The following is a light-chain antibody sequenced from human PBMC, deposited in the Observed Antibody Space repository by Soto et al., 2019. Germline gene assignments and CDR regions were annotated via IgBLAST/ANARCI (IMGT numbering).Light chain of an antibody. V-gene: IGKV1-5*03. CDR3: QHYNSYSEA. CDR1: ETISSW. J-gene: IGKJ1*01. Sequence: DIQMTQSPSTLSGSVGDRVTIPCRDSETISSWLACYQQTPGTAPKLLIYKASTFKSGAPSRFSGSGSGTVFTLTISILQPDDFATYYCQHYNSYSEAFGQGIKVDIK. CDR2: KAS.